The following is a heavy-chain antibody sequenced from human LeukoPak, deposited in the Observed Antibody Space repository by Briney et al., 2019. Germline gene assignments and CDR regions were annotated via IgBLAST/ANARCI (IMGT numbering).Heavy chain of an antibody. J-gene: IGHJ4*02. CDR1: GYTLTELS. V-gene: IGHV1-24*01. D-gene: IGHD2-21*02. Sequence: ASVKVSCKVSGYTLTELSMHWVRQAPGKGLEWMGGFDPEDGETIYAQKFQGRVTMTEDTSTDTAYMELSSLKSEDTAVYYCATVESGGDPKFDYWGQGTLVTVSS. CDR3: ATVESGGDPKFDY. CDR2: FDPEDGET.